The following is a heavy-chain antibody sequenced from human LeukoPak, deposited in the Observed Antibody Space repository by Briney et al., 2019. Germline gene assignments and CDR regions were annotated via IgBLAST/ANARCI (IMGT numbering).Heavy chain of an antibody. D-gene: IGHD3-22*01. CDR3: ARDLDYSDSSGPCPAY. J-gene: IGHJ4*02. Sequence: PGGSLRLSCAASGFTFSSYWMTWVRQAPGKGLEWVANIKQDGSDKRYVDSVKGRFTISRDNARNSLYLQMNSLRAEDTAVYYCARDLDYSDSSGPCPAYWGQGTLVTVSS. V-gene: IGHV3-7*01. CDR2: IKQDGSDK. CDR1: GFTFSSYW.